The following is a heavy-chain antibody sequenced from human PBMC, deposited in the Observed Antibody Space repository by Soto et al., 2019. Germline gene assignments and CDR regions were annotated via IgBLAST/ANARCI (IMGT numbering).Heavy chain of an antibody. V-gene: IGHV3-74*01. CDR3: ARDDSGRMMFEY. CDR2: IKGDGSNI. D-gene: IGHD6-19*01. J-gene: IGHJ4*02. Sequence: EVQLVESGGGLVQPGGSLRLSCATSGFTFSDYWMHWVRQAPGKGLVWVSQIKGDGSNIKYADSVKGRFTISRDNAKSKLYLQMNSLRDEDTAVYYCARDDSGRMMFEYWGQGNLVTVSS. CDR1: GFTFSDYW.